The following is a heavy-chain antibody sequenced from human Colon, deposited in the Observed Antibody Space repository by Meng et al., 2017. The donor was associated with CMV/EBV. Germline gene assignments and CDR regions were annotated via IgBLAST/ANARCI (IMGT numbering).Heavy chain of an antibody. CDR2: ISAYNGYT. CDR1: GYTFSSYG. V-gene: IGHV1-18*01. CDR3: ARGGRDGMDA. D-gene: IGHD2-15*01. J-gene: IGHJ6*02. Sequence: AAVKVSCKASGYTFSSYGLTWVQQAPGQGLEWMGWISAYNGYTNYAQKLQGRVTMTTDTSTSTAYMELRSLRSDDTAMYYCARGGRDGMDAWGQGTTVTVSS.